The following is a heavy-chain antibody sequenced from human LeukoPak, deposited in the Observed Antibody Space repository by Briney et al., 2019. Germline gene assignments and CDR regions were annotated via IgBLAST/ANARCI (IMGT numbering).Heavy chain of an antibody. J-gene: IGHJ6*04. V-gene: IGHV3-21*01. CDR2: ISSSSSYI. CDR1: GFTFSSYS. D-gene: IGHD3-10*01. Sequence: PGGSLRLSCAASGFTFSSYSMNWVRQAPGKGLEWVSSISSSSSYIYYADSVKGRFTISRDNAKNSLYLQMNSLRAEDTVVYYCARGKKKLWFGELSPNYYYGMDVWGKGTTVTVSS. CDR3: ARGKKKLWFGELSPNYYYGMDV.